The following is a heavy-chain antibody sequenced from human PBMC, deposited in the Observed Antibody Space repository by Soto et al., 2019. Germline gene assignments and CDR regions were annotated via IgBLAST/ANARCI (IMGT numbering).Heavy chain of an antibody. D-gene: IGHD1-26*01. CDR1: GGSISSYY. CDR3: ARVGSSNPYYYYYMHV. CDR2: IYYSGST. Sequence: PSETLSLTCTVSGGSISSYYWSWIRQPPGKGLKWIGYIYYSGSTNYNPSLKSRVTISVDTSKNQFSLKLSSVTAADTAVYYCARVGSSNPYYYYYMHVWSKGTTVTVTS. V-gene: IGHV4-59*01. J-gene: IGHJ6*03.